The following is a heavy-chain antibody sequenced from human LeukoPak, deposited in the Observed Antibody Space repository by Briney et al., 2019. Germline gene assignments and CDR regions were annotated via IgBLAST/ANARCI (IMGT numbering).Heavy chain of an antibody. V-gene: IGHV3-23*01. Sequence: GGSLRLSCAVSGFTFSGYAMSWVRQAPGKELEWVSTISGSGDYTYYADSVKGRFSISRDNSKNTLHLQMNSLRAEDTAVYYCAKTLFDCSGGSCYKAYFDDWGQGTLVTVSS. J-gene: IGHJ4*02. CDR1: GFTFSGYA. CDR3: AKTLFDCSGGSCYKAYFDD. D-gene: IGHD2-15*01. CDR2: ISGSGDYT.